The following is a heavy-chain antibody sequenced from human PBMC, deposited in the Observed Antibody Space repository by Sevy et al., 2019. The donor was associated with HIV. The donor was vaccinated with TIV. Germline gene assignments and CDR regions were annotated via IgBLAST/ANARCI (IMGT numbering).Heavy chain of an antibody. Sequence: GGSLRLSCAASGFTFSGSAMHWVRQASGKVLEWVGRIRSKANSYATAYAASVKGRFTISRDDSKNTAYLQMNSLKTEDTAVYYCTSRDYYDSSGSMGHWGQGTLVTVSS. CDR3: TSRDYYDSSGSMGH. CDR2: IRSKANSYAT. D-gene: IGHD3-22*01. CDR1: GFTFSGSA. J-gene: IGHJ4*02. V-gene: IGHV3-73*01.